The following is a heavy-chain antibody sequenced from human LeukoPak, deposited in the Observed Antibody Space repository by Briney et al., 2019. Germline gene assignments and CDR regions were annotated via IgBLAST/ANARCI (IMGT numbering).Heavy chain of an antibody. Sequence: SETLSLTCTVSGASISSESYYWSWIRQPVGKGLEWIGHIYHTGSTNYNPSLKSRVTIPVDTSKNQFSLNLSSVTAADTAVNYCARVLSGWYGMDVWGQGTTVTVSS. CDR3: ARVLSGWYGMDV. J-gene: IGHJ6*02. CDR1: GASISSESYY. V-gene: IGHV4-61*09. D-gene: IGHD6-19*01. CDR2: IYHTGST.